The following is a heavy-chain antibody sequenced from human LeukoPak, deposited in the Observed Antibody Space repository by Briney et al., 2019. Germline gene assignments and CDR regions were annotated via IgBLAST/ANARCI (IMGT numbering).Heavy chain of an antibody. Sequence: SQTLSLTCTVSGGSISSGGYYWSWIRQPPGKGLEWIGYIYHSGSTYYNPSLKSRVTISVDRSKNQFSLRLSSVTAADTAVYYCARSWQGTAPHVGWFDPGGQGTLVTVS. CDR2: IYHSGST. CDR1: GGSISSGGYY. D-gene: IGHD5-18*01. J-gene: IGHJ5*02. V-gene: IGHV4-30-2*01. CDR3: ARSWQGTAPHVGWFDP.